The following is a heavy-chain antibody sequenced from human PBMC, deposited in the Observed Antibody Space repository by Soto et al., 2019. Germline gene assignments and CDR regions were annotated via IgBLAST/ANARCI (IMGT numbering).Heavy chain of an antibody. CDR3: ARATGYYHTSGSDS. CDR2: ISSNSNYK. J-gene: IGHJ4*02. CDR1: GFTFSDYY. V-gene: IGHV3-11*06. D-gene: IGHD3-22*01. Sequence: PGGSLRLSCAASGFTFSDYYMSWIRQAPGKGLEWISYISSNSNYKNHADSVRGRFTLSRDNANNSLYLQMNGLRAEDTAVYYCARATGYYHTSGSDSWGQGTLVTVSS.